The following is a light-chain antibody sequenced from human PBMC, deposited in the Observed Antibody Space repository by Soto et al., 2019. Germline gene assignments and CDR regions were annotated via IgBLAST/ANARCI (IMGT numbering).Light chain of an antibody. CDR1: QGFSTW. Sequence: DLLMTQSPSSVSASVGDRVTITCRASQGFSTWLAWYRRKPGRAPELLIYSASSLHSGVPSRFSGSGSGTDFTLTISSLQPEDFATYYCQQANSFPRTFGGGTEVEIK. V-gene: IGKV1-12*01. CDR2: SAS. J-gene: IGKJ4*01. CDR3: QQANSFPRT.